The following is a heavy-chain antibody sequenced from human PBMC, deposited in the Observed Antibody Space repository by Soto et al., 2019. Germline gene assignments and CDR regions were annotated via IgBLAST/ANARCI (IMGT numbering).Heavy chain of an antibody. J-gene: IGHJ4*02. CDR2: IYYSGRT. CDR3: ARQRTTVVTQAYFDR. Sequence: SETLSLTCIVSGESISSSSYYWGWIRQTPGKGLEWIGSIYYSGRTSYNPSFKSRVTISIDTSKNQFSLKLSSVTATDTAVYYCARQRTTVVTQAYFDRWGQGALVTVSS. CDR1: GESISSSSYY. D-gene: IGHD2-21*02. V-gene: IGHV4-39*01.